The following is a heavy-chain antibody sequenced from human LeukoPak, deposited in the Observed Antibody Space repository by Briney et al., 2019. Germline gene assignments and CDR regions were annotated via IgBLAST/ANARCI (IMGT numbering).Heavy chain of an antibody. CDR1: EFTFSSYS. Sequence: GGSLRLSCAASEFTFSSYSMNWVRQAPGKGLEWVSSISSTSSNIYYADSVKGRFTVSRDNAKNSLYLQMNSLRAKDTAVYYCARVGYYDFWSGSNYFDYWGQGTLVTVSS. CDR3: ARVGYYDFWSGSNYFDY. J-gene: IGHJ4*02. CDR2: ISSTSSNI. D-gene: IGHD3-3*01. V-gene: IGHV3-21*01.